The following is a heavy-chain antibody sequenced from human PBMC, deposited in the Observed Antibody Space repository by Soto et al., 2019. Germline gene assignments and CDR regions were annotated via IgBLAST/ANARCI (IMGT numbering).Heavy chain of an antibody. CDR1: GFTFSSYA. CDR3: ARESNAHFDY. D-gene: IGHD7-27*01. CDR2: ISYDGSNK. J-gene: IGHJ4*02. Sequence: GGSLRLSCAASGFTFSSYAMHRVRQAPGKGLEWVAVISYDGSNKSYADSVKGRFTISRDNTKNSLYLQMNSLRAEDTAVYYCARESNAHFDYWGQGTMVTVSS. V-gene: IGHV3-30-3*01.